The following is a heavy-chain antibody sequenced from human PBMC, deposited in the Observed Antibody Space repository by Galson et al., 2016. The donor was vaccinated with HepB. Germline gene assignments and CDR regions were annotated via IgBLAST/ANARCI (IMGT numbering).Heavy chain of an antibody. J-gene: IGHJ4*02. D-gene: IGHD3-22*01. CDR2: IYSGGNT. CDR1: GFTVSNNH. V-gene: IGHV3-53*01. Sequence: SLRLSCAVSGFTVSNNHMTWVRQAPGKGLESVSCIYSGGNTHYADSVKGRFTISTDSSKNTLYLQMDSLRADDTAVYYCARRYCDASGHPNYLTHWGQGTPVTVSS. CDR3: ARRYCDASGHPNYLTH.